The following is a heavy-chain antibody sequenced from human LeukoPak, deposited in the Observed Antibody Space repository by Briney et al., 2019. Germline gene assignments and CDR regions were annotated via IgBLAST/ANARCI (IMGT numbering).Heavy chain of an antibody. CDR3: ARNYYDSSGYYHYWYFDL. V-gene: IGHV4-39*01. J-gene: IGHJ2*01. Sequence: SETLSLTCTVSGGSISSSSYYWGWIRQPPGKGLEWIGSIYYSGSTYYNPSLKSRVTISVDTSKNQFSLKLSSVTAADTAVYYCARNYYDSSGYYHYWYFDLWGRGTLVTVSS. CDR2: IYYSGST. CDR1: GGSISSSSYY. D-gene: IGHD3-22*01.